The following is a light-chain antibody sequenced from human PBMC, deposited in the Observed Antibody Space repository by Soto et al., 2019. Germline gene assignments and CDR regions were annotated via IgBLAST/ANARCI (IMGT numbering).Light chain of an antibody. CDR2: GAS. CDR3: QQYGTSHPYT. V-gene: IGKV3-20*01. CDR1: QSVSSNY. J-gene: IGKJ2*01. Sequence: EIVLTQSPGTLSLSPGERATLSCRASQSVSSNYLAWYQQKPGQAPRLLIYGASSRASDIPDRFSDSGSWTDFTLTISILEPEDCAVYYCQQYGTSHPYTFGQGTKLEIK.